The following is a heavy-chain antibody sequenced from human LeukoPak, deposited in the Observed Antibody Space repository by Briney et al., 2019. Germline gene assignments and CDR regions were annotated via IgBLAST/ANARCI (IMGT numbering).Heavy chain of an antibody. V-gene: IGHV3-30*04. Sequence: GGSLRLSCAASGFTFSSYAMHWVRQAPGKGLEWVTIISYDGTNKYYADSVKGRFTISRDNSKNTLFLQMNSMRAEDTAVYYCARSNYYDSRSWGFDIWGQGTMVTVSS. D-gene: IGHD3-22*01. CDR2: ISYDGTNK. CDR3: ARSNYYDSRSWGFDI. CDR1: GFTFSSYA. J-gene: IGHJ3*02.